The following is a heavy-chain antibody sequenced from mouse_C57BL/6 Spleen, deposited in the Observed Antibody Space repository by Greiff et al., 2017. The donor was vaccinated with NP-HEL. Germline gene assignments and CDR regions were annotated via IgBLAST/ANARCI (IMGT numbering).Heavy chain of an antibody. CDR1: GYTFTSYW. J-gene: IGHJ2*01. V-gene: IGHV1-74*01. CDR3: AIRGRDRGYFDY. Sequence: QVQLQQPGAELVKPGASVKVSCKASGYTFTSYWMHWVKQSPGHGLEWIGRIHPSDSDTDYNQKFKGKATLTVDKSSSTAYMQLSSLTSEDSAVYYCAIRGRDRGYFDYWGQGTTLTVSS. CDR2: IHPSDSDT.